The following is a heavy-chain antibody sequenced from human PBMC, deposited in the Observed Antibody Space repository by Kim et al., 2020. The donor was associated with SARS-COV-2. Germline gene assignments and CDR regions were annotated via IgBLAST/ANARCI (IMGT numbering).Heavy chain of an antibody. CDR2: ISYDGNNK. J-gene: IGHJ4*02. V-gene: IGHV3-30*18. CDR1: EFTFSSYG. D-gene: IGHD3-10*01. Sequence: GGSLRLSCAVSEFTFSSYGMHWVRQAPGKGLEWVTAISYDGNNKYYADSVKGRFTISRDNSKNTLYLEMNSLRAEDTAVYYCANGRAYGSGSYRELDYWGQGTLLTVSS. CDR3: ANGRAYGSGSYRELDY.